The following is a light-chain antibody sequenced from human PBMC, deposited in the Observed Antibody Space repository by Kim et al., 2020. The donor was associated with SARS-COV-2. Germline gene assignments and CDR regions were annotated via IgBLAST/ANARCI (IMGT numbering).Light chain of an antibody. Sequence: EIVLFQFPATLSLSPGERATLSCSASQNIDMYLAWYQQRPGQSPRLLISDGSYRAAGVPARFSGNGSGTDFTLTISSLEPEDSAVYYCQQRRRWPPLTFGQGTRLEIK. CDR1: QNIDMY. CDR2: DGS. CDR3: QQRRRWPPLT. J-gene: IGKJ5*01. V-gene: IGKV3-11*01.